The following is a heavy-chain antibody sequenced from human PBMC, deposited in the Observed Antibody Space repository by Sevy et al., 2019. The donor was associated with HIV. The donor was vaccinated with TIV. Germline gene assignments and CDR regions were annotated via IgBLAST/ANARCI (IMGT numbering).Heavy chain of an antibody. Sequence: ASVKVSCKTSGGTFDTYSISWLRQAPGQGLEWMGGITPFFRTTNYAQKFQGRGTITADESTGTAYMELSSLRSEDSAVYYCARDRDITFGGGDAFDIWGQGTMVTVSS. CDR1: GGTFDTYS. D-gene: IGHD3-16*01. V-gene: IGHV1-69*13. CDR2: ITPFFRTT. CDR3: ARDRDITFGGGDAFDI. J-gene: IGHJ3*02.